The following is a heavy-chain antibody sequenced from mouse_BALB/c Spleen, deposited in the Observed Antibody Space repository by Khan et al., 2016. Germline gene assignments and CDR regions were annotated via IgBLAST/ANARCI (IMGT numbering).Heavy chain of an antibody. CDR2: ISDGGSYT. CDR1: GFTFSDYY. V-gene: IGHV5-4*02. CDR3: AREGLRRGLAY. Sequence: EVELVESGGGLVKPGGSLKLSCAASGFTFSDYYMYWVRQTPEKRLEWVATISDGGSYTYYPDSVKGRFTISRDNAKNNLYLQMSSLKSEDTAMYSCAREGLRRGLAYWGQGTLVTVSA. D-gene: IGHD2-4*01. J-gene: IGHJ3*01.